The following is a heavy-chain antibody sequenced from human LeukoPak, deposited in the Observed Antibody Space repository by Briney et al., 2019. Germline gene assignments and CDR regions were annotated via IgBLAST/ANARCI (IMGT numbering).Heavy chain of an antibody. Sequence: SETLSLTCAVYGGSFSGYYWSWIRQPPGKGLEWIGEINHSGSTNYNPSLKSRVTISVDTSKNQFSLKLSSVTAADTAVYYCARVDYQDDAFDIWGQGTMVTVSS. D-gene: IGHD2-2*01. J-gene: IGHJ3*02. V-gene: IGHV4-34*01. CDR3: ARVDYQDDAFDI. CDR2: INHSGST. CDR1: GGSFSGYY.